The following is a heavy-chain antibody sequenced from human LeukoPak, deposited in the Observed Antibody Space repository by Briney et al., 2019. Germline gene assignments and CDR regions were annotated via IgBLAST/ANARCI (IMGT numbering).Heavy chain of an antibody. Sequence: QTGGSLRLSCAVSGLTFSSSWMDWVRQAPGKGLEWVASINPDGNKKYSADSVMGRFTISRDNAENSLYLQMNSLRVEDTAFYYCARDLAYSRLDYWGQGMLVTVSS. J-gene: IGHJ4*02. CDR3: ARDLAYSRLDY. CDR2: INPDGNKK. CDR1: GLTFSSSW. D-gene: IGHD5-18*01. V-gene: IGHV3-7*01.